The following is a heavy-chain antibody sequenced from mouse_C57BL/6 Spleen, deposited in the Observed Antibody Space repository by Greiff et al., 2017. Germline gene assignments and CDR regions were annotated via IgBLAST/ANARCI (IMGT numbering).Heavy chain of an antibody. V-gene: IGHV1-80*01. D-gene: IGHD1-1*01. CDR2: IYPGDGDT. CDR1: GYAFSSSW. J-gene: IGHJ4*01. CDR3: APYTGEDYAMDY. Sequence: VQLQESGAELVKPGASVKISCKASGYAFSSSWMNWVKQRPGKGLEWIGQIYPGDGDTNYNGKFKGKATLTADKSSSTAYMQLSSLTSESSAVYFCAPYTGEDYAMDYWGQGTSVTVSS.